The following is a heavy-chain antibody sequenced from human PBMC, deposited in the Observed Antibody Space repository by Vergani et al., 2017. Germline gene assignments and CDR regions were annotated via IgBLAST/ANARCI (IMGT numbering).Heavy chain of an antibody. CDR1: GFTCSGYS. J-gene: IGHJ4*02. CDR3: ARNRGSGRLPVDY. Sequence: EVQLVESGGGLVQPGGSLRLSCAASGFTCSGYSMNWVRQAPGKGLEWVSYISSSSSTIYYADSVKGRFTISRDNAKNSLYLQMNSLRAEDTAVYYCARNRGSGRLPVDYWGQGTLVTVSS. V-gene: IGHV3-48*01. D-gene: IGHD6-19*01. CDR2: ISSSSSTI.